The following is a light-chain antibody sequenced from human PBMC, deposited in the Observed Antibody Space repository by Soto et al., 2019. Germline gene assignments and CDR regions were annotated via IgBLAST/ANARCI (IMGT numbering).Light chain of an antibody. CDR1: SSDVGGYNY. Sequence: SVLXQPASVSGSPGQSLTISCIGTSSDVGGYNYVSWYQHHPGNAPKLIIYEVSNRPSGVSNRFSGSKSANTASLTISGLQADDEADYYCSSYTSSSTYVFGIGTKVTVL. J-gene: IGLJ1*01. CDR2: EVS. CDR3: SSYTSSSTYV. V-gene: IGLV2-14*01.